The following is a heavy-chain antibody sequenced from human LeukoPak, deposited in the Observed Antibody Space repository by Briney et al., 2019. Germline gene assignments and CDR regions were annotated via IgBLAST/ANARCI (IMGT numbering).Heavy chain of an antibody. D-gene: IGHD6-13*01. CDR3: ARGPGSSWTDKYFQH. CDR1: GGSFSGYY. Sequence: SETLSLTCAVYGGSFSGYYWSWIRQPPGKGLEWIGEINHSGSTNYNPSLKSRVTISVDTSKNQFSLKLSSVTATDTAVYYCARGPGSSWTDKYFQHWGQGTLVTVSS. V-gene: IGHV4-34*01. CDR2: INHSGST. J-gene: IGHJ1*01.